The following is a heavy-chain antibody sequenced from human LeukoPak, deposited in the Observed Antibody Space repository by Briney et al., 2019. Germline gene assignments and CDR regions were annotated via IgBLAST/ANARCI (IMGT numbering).Heavy chain of an antibody. Sequence: PGGSLRLSCEVSGFTFSHYEMNWVRQAPGKGLEWVSFISKSGSTIYHADSVQGRFTISRDNAKNSPFLQMNSLRAEDTAVYYCAREWTVTTYDYWGQGTLVTVSS. J-gene: IGHJ4*02. CDR3: AREWTVTTYDY. D-gene: IGHD4-17*01. CDR2: ISKSGSTI. V-gene: IGHV3-48*03. CDR1: GFTFSHYE.